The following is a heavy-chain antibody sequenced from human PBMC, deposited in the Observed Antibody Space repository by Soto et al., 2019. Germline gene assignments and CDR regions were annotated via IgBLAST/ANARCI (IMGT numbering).Heavy chain of an antibody. V-gene: IGHV3-48*01. CDR3: VKEVETVRLVAFAL. D-gene: IGHD5-18*01. CDR1: GFNFSSHS. J-gene: IGHJ4*02. CDR2: PSSSSSTI. Sequence: PGGAPRLSCAASGFNFSSHSIKWVRQGPGEGMGRVLYPSSSSSTIYYAAPVEGRVPSSSDDSKNIVYLQMNSLRVDDTALYYCVKEVETVRLVAFALWGQGTQVTVSS.